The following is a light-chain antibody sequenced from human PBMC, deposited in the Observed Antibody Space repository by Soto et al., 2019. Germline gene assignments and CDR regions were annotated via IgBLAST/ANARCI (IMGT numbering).Light chain of an antibody. CDR3: QQLNSYPLT. CDR2: AAS. CDR1: QGSSSY. V-gene: IGKV1-9*01. Sequence: DIQLTQSPSFLSASVGDRVTITCRASQGSSSYLAWYQQKPGKAPKLLIYAASTLQSGVPSRFSGSGSGTEFTLTISSLQAEDFATYYCQQLNSYPLTFGGGTKVEIK. J-gene: IGKJ4*01.